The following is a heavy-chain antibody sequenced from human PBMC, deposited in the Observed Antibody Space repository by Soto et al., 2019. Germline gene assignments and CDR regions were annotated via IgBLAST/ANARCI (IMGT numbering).Heavy chain of an antibody. CDR2: IYYTGST. CDR1: GDSISYYY. V-gene: IGHV4-59*08. J-gene: IGHJ4*02. Sequence: SETLSLTCTVSGDSISYYYWSWIRQPPGKGLELIGYIYYTGSTNYNPSLKSRVTISVDTSKNLFSLRLSSVTAADTAVYYCARHQHQRSTYDYWGQGTLVTVSS. CDR3: ARHQHQRSTYDY. D-gene: IGHD6-25*01.